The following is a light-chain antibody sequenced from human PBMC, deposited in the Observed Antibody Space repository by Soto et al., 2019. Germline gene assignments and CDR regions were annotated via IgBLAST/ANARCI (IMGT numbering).Light chain of an antibody. V-gene: IGLV2-23*01. CDR1: SSDVGSYNL. Sequence: QSVLTQPASVSGSPGQPITISCTGTSSDVGSYNLVSWYQQHPGKAPKLMIYEGSKRPSGVSNRFSGSKSGNTASLTISGLQAEDEADYYCCSYAGSSTSLYVFGTGTKATVL. J-gene: IGLJ1*01. CDR2: EGS. CDR3: CSYAGSSTSLYV.